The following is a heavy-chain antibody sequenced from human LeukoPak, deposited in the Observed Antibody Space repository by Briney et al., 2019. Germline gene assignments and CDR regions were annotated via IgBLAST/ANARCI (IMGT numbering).Heavy chain of an antibody. D-gene: IGHD3-22*01. V-gene: IGHV3-21*01. J-gene: IGHJ4*02. CDR2: ISSSSSYI. CDR3: ARDFLYRGYYAPIDY. Sequence: GGSLRLSCAASGFTFSSYSMNWVRQVPGKGLEWVSSISSSSSYIYYADSVKGRFTISRDNAKNSLYLQMNSLRAEDTAVYYCARDFLYRGYYAPIDYWGQGTLVTVSS. CDR1: GFTFSSYS.